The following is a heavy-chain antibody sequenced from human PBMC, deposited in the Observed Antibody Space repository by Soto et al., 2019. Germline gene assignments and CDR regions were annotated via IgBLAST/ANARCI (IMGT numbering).Heavy chain of an antibody. CDR3: ARVQSRITIFGVVPYGMDV. CDR1: GFTFSSYW. Sequence: VGSLRLSCAASGFTFSSYWMHWVRQAPGKGLVWVSRINSDGSSTSYADSVKGRFTISRDNAKNTLYLQMNSLRAEDTAVYYCARVQSRITIFGVVPYGMDVWGQGTTVTVSS. D-gene: IGHD3-3*01. J-gene: IGHJ6*02. CDR2: INSDGSST. V-gene: IGHV3-74*01.